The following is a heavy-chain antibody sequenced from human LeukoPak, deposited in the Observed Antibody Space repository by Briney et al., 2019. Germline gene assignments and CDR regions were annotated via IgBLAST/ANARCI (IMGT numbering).Heavy chain of an antibody. CDR2: INSDGSST. J-gene: IGHJ4*02. CDR3: ARGSSDWYGIDY. Sequence: GGSLRLSCEASGFTFSTYWMHWVRQAPGKGLMYVSSINSDGSSTSYADSVKGRFAISRDNAWNTLFLQMSSLRADDMALYYCARGSSDWYGIDYWGQGTLVTVSS. D-gene: IGHD6-19*01. V-gene: IGHV3-74*01. CDR1: GFTFSTYW.